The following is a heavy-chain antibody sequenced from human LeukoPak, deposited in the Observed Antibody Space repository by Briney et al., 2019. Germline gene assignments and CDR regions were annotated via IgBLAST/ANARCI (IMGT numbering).Heavy chain of an antibody. D-gene: IGHD4-23*01. V-gene: IGHV3-30*18. CDR1: GFTFYTYG. CDR2: ISYDGSNK. CDR3: AKDPHGGNSYYFDY. Sequence: GGSLRLSCAASGFTFYTYGMHWVRQAPGKGLEWVAVISYDGSNKYYADSVKGRFTISRDNSKNTLYLQMNSLRAEDTAVYYCAKDPHGGNSYYFDYWGQGTLVTVSS. J-gene: IGHJ4*02.